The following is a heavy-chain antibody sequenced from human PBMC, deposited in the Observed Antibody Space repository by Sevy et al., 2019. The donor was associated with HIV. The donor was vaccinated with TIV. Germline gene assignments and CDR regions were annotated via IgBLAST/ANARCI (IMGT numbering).Heavy chain of an antibody. Sequence: GGSLRLSCAASGFTFSSYAMNWVRQAPGKGLEWVSTIYGSGGVTYYADSVKGRLTISRDNSKNTLFLQMNSLRAEDTAVYYYAGGRYDSSGSFDAFDIWGQGTMVTVSS. CDR1: GFTFSSYA. CDR2: IYGSGGVT. CDR3: AGGRYDSSGSFDAFDI. D-gene: IGHD3-22*01. V-gene: IGHV3-23*01. J-gene: IGHJ3*02.